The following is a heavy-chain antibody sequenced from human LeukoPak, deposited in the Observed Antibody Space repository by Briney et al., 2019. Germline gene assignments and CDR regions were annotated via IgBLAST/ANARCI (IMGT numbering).Heavy chain of an antibody. CDR3: AREGGGWYGGYYYYMDV. J-gene: IGHJ6*03. V-gene: IGHV4-39*07. Sequence: SETLSLTCTVSGGSISSSSYYWGWIRQPPGKGLEWIGSIYHSGSTYYNPSLKSRVTISVDTSKNQFSLKLSSVTAADTAVYYCAREGGGWYGGYYYYMDVWGKGTTVTVSS. CDR2: IYHSGST. CDR1: GGSISSSSYY. D-gene: IGHD6-19*01.